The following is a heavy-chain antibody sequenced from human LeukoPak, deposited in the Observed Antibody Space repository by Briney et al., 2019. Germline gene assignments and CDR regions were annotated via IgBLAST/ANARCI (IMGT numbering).Heavy chain of an antibody. CDR2: VHDSGST. CDR3: ARGSGSYHSRLDS. V-gene: IGHV4-59*08. CDR1: GASSSDYY. J-gene: IGHJ4*02. Sequence: PSETLSLTCTVSGASSSDYYWSWIRQPPGKGLEWIAYVHDSGSTNYNFSLKSRVTISADTSKNQYSLKLSSVTAADTAVYYCARGSGSYHSRLDSWGQGTPVTVSS. D-gene: IGHD1-26*01.